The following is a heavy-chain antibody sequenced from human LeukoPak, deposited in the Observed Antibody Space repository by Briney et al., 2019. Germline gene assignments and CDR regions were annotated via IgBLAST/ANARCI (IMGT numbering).Heavy chain of an antibody. J-gene: IGHJ4*02. CDR3: ARARGAVTIDY. Sequence: SETLSLTCAVYGGSFSGHYWSWIRQSPGKGLEWIGEINDSGNTNYNPSLKSRVTLSADTSKNQFSLKLKSVTAADTAVYYCARARGAVTIDYWGQGTLVIVSS. CDR2: INDSGNT. D-gene: IGHD3-10*01. V-gene: IGHV4-34*01. CDR1: GGSFSGHY.